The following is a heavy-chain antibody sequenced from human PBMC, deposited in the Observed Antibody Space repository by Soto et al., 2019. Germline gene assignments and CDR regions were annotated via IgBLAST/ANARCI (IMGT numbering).Heavy chain of an antibody. Sequence: QVQLQESGPGLVKPSQTLSLTCTVSGGSISSGDYYWSWIRQPPGKGLEWIGYIYYSGSTYYNPSLKSRVTLSGDTATTRFSLKLSSVTAAATAVYYCARSQRGMGGSCHYWGQGTLVTVSS. J-gene: IGHJ4*02. CDR1: GGSISSGDYY. V-gene: IGHV4-30-4*01. D-gene: IGHD2-15*01. CDR2: IYYSGST. CDR3: ARSQRGMGGSCHY.